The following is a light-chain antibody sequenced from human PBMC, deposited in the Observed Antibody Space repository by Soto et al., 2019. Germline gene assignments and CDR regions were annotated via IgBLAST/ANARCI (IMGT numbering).Light chain of an antibody. CDR3: SSYAGSNNFKV. CDR2: EVS. CDR1: SSDVGGYNY. J-gene: IGLJ3*02. V-gene: IGLV2-8*01. Sequence: QSALTQPPSASGSPGQSVTISCTGTSSDVGGYNYVSWYQQHPGKAPKLMIYEVSKRPSGFPDRFSGSKSGNTASLTVSGLQAEDEADYYCSSYAGSNNFKVFGGGTKLTVL.